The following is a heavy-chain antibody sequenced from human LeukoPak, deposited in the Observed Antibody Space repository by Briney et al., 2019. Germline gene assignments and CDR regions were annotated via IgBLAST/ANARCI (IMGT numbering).Heavy chain of an antibody. Sequence: ASVKVSCKASGYTFAGYYMHWVRQAPGQGLEWMGWINPNSGGTNYAQKFQGRVTMTRDTSISTAYMELSRLRSDDTAVYYCARGEPYYYDSSGYLDYWGQGTLVTVSS. CDR3: ARGEPYYYDSSGYLDY. V-gene: IGHV1-2*02. J-gene: IGHJ4*02. D-gene: IGHD3-22*01. CDR2: INPNSGGT. CDR1: GYTFAGYY.